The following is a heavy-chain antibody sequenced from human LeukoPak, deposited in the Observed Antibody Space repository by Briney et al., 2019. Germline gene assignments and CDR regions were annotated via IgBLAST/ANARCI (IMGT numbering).Heavy chain of an antibody. CDR1: GGSITNYH. V-gene: IGHV4-59*01. J-gene: IGHJ4*02. Sequence: SETLSLTCTVSGGSITNYHWNWIRQPPGKGLEGIGYFYYSGSTNYNPSLKSRATMSADLSKNQFSLRLSSVTAADTAVYYCARDQGTIILGYFDYWGQGTLVTVSS. CDR3: ARDQGTIILGYFDY. CDR2: FYYSGST. D-gene: IGHD3-22*01.